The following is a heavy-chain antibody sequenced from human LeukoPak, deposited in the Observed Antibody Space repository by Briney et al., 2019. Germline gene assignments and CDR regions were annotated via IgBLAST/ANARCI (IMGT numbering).Heavy chain of an antibody. V-gene: IGHV4-30-4*08. CDR3: ARHSTRFDP. CDR2: IYYSGST. J-gene: IGHJ5*02. CDR1: GGSISSGDYY. Sequence: SETLSLTCTVSGGSISSGDYYWRWIRQPPRKCLEWIGYIYYSGSTYYNPSLKSRVTISVDTSKNQFSLKLSSVPAVDTAVYYCARHSTRFDPWGQGTLVTVSS. D-gene: IGHD4-11*01.